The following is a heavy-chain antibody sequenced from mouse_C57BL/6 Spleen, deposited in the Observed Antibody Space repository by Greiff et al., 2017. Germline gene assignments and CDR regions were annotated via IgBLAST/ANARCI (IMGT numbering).Heavy chain of an antibody. CDR2: ISSGSSTI. J-gene: IGHJ4*01. CDR1: GFTFSDYG. V-gene: IGHV5-17*01. D-gene: IGHD1-1*01. CDR3: ARDFITTVVGAMDY. Sequence: EVQVVESGGGLVKPGGSLKLSCAASGFTFSDYGMHWVRQAPEKGLEWVAYISSGSSTIYYADTVKGRFTISRDNAKNTLFLQMTSLRSEDTAMYYCARDFITTVVGAMDYWGQGTSVTVSS.